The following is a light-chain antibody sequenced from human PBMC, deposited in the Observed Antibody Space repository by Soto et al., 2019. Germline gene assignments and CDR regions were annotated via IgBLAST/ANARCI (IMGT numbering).Light chain of an antibody. J-gene: IGLJ2*01. CDR2: EVS. V-gene: IGLV2-8*01. CDR3: STYAGSNNVV. CDR1: SSDVGGYNY. Sequence: QSALTQPPSXXXXXXXXXXXXCTGTSSDVGGYNYVSWYQQHPGKAPKLMIYEVSKRPSGVPDRFSGSKSGNTASLTVSGLQAEDEADYYCSTYAGSNNVVFGGGTKLTVL.